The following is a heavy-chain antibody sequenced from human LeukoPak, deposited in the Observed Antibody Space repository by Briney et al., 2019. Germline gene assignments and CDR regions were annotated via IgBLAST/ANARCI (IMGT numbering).Heavy chain of an antibody. Sequence: SETLSLTCAVYGGSFSGYYWSWIRQPPGKGLEWIGEINHSGSTNYNPSLKSRVTISVDTFKNQFSLKLSSVTAADTAVYYCARGATLDYWGQGTLVTVSS. V-gene: IGHV4-34*01. D-gene: IGHD1-26*01. CDR3: ARGATLDY. CDR1: GGSFSGYY. CDR2: INHSGST. J-gene: IGHJ4*02.